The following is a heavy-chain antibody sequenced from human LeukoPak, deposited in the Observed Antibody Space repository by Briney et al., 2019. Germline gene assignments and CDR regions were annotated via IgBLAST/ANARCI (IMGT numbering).Heavy chain of an antibody. D-gene: IGHD6-19*01. V-gene: IGHV3-49*04. CDR1: GFSFSDYA. Sequence: QSGGSLRLSCTGSGFSFSDYAMTWVRQAPGKGLEWVGFIRNKANGATADYAASVKGRFTISRDDSKTTAHLQMNSLKTEDTAVYYCSRAYTTGWLGINDFWGQGALVTVSS. J-gene: IGHJ4*02. CDR2: IRNKANGATA. CDR3: SRAYTTGWLGINDF.